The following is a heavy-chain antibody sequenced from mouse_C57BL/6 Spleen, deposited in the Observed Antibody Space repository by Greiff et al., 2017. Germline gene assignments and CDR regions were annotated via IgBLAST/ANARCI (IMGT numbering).Heavy chain of an antibody. V-gene: IGHV1-64*01. CDR1: GYTFTSYW. D-gene: IGHD2-1*01. CDR2: IHPNSGST. Sequence: VQLQQPGAELVKPGASVKLSCKASGYTFTSYWMHWVKQRPGQGLEWIGMIHPNSGSTNYNEKFKSKATLTVDKSSSTAYMQLSSLTSEDSAVYYCARSGGNPRFDVWGTGTTVTVSS. CDR3: ARSGGNPRFDV. J-gene: IGHJ1*03.